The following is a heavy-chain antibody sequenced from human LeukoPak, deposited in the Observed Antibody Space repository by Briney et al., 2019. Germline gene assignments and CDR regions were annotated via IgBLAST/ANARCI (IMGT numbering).Heavy chain of an antibody. V-gene: IGHV4-30-4*01. J-gene: IGHJ4*02. D-gene: IGHD4-17*01. CDR2: IYYSGST. CDR1: GGSISSGDYY. Sequence: PSETLSLTCTVSGGSISSGDYYWSWIRQPPGKGLEWIGYIYYSGSTYYNPSLKSRVTISVDTSKNQFSLKLSSVTAADTAVYYCARDSVTSMRSNDYWGQGTLVTVSS. CDR3: ARDSVTSMRSNDY.